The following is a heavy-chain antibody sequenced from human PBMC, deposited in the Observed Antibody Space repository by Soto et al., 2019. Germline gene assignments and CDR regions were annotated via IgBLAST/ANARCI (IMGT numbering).Heavy chain of an antibody. CDR2: ISYDGSNK. J-gene: IGHJ3*02. CDR1: GFTFSSYG. V-gene: IGHV3-30*18. Sequence: QVQLVESGGGVVQPGRSLRLSCAASGFTFSSYGMHWVRQAPGKGLEWVAVISYDGSNKYYADSVKGRFTISRDNSKTTLYLQMNRRRAEDTDVYYCAKDRTTTVTTADAFDIWGQGTMVTVSS. D-gene: IGHD4-17*01. CDR3: AKDRTTTVTTADAFDI.